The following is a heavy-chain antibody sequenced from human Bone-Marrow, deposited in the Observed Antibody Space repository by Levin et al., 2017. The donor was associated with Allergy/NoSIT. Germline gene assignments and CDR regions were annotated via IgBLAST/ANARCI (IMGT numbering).Heavy chain of an antibody. Sequence: GGSLRLSCAASGFTFSSYWMSWVRQAPGKGLEWVANIKQDGSEKYYVDSVKGRFTISRDNAKNSLYLQMNSLRAEDTAVYYCATSLGYCSGGSSGAFDIWGQGTMVTVSS. CDR1: GFTFSSYW. CDR3: ATSLGYCSGGSSGAFDI. J-gene: IGHJ3*02. D-gene: IGHD2-15*01. CDR2: IKQDGSEK. V-gene: IGHV3-7*01.